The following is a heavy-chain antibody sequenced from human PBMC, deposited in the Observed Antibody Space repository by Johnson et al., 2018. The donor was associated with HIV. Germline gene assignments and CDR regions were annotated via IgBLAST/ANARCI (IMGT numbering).Heavy chain of an antibody. Sequence: QVQVVESGGGLIQPGGSLRLSCAASGFTVSSYAMHWVRQAPGKGLEWVAVISYDGSNKYYADSVKGRFTISRDNSKNTLYLQMNSLRAEDTAVYYCARDLLSRAFDIWGQGTMVTVSS. CDR3: ARDLLSRAFDI. CDR1: GFTVSSYA. J-gene: IGHJ3*02. V-gene: IGHV3-30-3*01. CDR2: ISYDGSNK.